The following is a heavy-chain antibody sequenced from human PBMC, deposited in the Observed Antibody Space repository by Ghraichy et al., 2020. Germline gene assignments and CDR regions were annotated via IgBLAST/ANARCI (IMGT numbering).Heavy chain of an antibody. Sequence: GGSLRLSCAASGFTFSYYNMNWVRQAPGKGLEWVSYISSSSSTIYYADSVKGRFTISRDNAKNSLYLQMNSLRDEDTAVYYCVREISTRYSNNFWGQGTLVTVSS. D-gene: IGHD5-12*01. V-gene: IGHV3-48*02. CDR3: VREISTRYSNNF. CDR1: GFTFSYYN. J-gene: IGHJ4*02. CDR2: ISSSSSTI.